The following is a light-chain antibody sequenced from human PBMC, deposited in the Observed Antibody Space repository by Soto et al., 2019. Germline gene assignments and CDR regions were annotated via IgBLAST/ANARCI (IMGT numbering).Light chain of an antibody. CDR1: SSDVGAYNY. J-gene: IGLJ1*01. CDR2: DVS. CDR3: SSYTSATTYV. V-gene: IGLV2-14*01. Sequence: QSVLTQPASVSGSPGQSITISCTGTSSDVGAYNYDSWYQQYPGEAPKVIIYDVSHRPAGVSHRFSGSKSGNTASLTISGLQTQDEADYYCSSYTSATTYVFGTGTKLTVL.